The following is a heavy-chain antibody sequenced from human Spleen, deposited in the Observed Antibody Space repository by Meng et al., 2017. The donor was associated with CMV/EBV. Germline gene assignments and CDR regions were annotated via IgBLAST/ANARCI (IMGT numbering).Heavy chain of an antibody. D-gene: IGHD3-3*01. CDR2: ISGSGGST. CDR3: AKDVTLTGVVRYYGMDV. CDR1: GFTFSSYA. Sequence: GSLKISCAASGFTFSSYAMSWVRQAPGKGLEWVSAISGSGGSTYYADSVKGRFTISRDNSKNTLYLQMNSLRAEDTAVYYCAKDVTLTGVVRYYGMDVWGQGTTVTVSS. V-gene: IGHV3-23*01. J-gene: IGHJ6*02.